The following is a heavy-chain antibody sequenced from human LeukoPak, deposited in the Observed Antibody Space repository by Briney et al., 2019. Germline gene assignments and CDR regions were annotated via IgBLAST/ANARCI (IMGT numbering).Heavy chain of an antibody. CDR2: ISAYNGNT. J-gene: IGHJ6*02. V-gene: IGHV1-18*01. Sequence: GASVKVSCKASGYTFTSYGISWVRQAPGQGLEWMGWISAYNGNTNYAQKLQGRVTMTTDTSTSTAYMELRSLRSDDTAVYYCARGGSHCTNGVCPRYYYYGMDVWGQGTTVTVSS. CDR3: ARGGSHCTNGVCPRYYYYGMDV. D-gene: IGHD2-8*01. CDR1: GYTFTSYG.